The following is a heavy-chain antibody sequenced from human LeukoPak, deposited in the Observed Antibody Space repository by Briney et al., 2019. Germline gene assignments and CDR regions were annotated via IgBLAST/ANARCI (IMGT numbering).Heavy chain of an antibody. D-gene: IGHD2-2*01. CDR1: GFTFSYYD. V-gene: IGHV3-23*01. CDR2: ITLSGGST. J-gene: IGHJ6*03. Sequence: PGGSLRLSCAASGFTFSYYDMSWVRQAPGKGLEWVASITLSGGSTFYADSVKGRFTISRDNSKNTLYLQMSSLSAEDTAVYYCAKRGNPAVGHHYLDVWGKGTTVSVSS. CDR3: AKRGNPAVGHHYLDV.